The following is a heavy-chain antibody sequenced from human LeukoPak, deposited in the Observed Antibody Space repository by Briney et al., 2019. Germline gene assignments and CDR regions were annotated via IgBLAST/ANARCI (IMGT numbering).Heavy chain of an antibody. D-gene: IGHD3-3*01. CDR1: GFTFSSYG. CDR2: ISYDGSNK. V-gene: IGHV3-30*18. J-gene: IGHJ4*02. Sequence: GRSLRLSCAASGFTFSSYGMHWVRQAPGKGLEWVAVISYDGSNKYYADSVKGRFTISRDNSKNTLYLQMNSRRAEDTAVYYCAKNSLRVVIIGGPDYWGQGALVTVSS. CDR3: AKNSLRVVIIGGPDY.